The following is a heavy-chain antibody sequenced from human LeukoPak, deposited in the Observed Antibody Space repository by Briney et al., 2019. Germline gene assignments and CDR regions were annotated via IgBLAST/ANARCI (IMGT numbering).Heavy chain of an antibody. Sequence: GASVKVSCKASGGTFSSYGISWVRQAPGQGLEWMGGIIPILGIANYAQKFQGRVTITADKSTSTAYMELSSLRSEDTAVYYCARSGSYFHYYYYMDVWGKGTTVTVSS. CDR3: ARSGSYFHYYYYMDV. CDR1: GGTFSSYG. CDR2: IIPILGIA. D-gene: IGHD1-26*01. V-gene: IGHV1-69*10. J-gene: IGHJ6*03.